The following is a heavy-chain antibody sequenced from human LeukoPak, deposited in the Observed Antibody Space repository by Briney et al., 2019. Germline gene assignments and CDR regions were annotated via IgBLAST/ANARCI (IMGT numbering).Heavy chain of an antibody. V-gene: IGHV3-74*01. CDR3: ARAYYYGMDV. CDR1: GFTFSSYW. J-gene: IGHJ6*02. CDR2: LNSDGSST. Sequence: PGGSLRLSCAASGFTFSSYWMHWVRQAPGKGLVWVSRLNSDGSSTSYADSVKGRFTISRDNAKNTLYLQMNSLRAEDTAVYYCARAYYYGMDVWGRGTTVTVSS.